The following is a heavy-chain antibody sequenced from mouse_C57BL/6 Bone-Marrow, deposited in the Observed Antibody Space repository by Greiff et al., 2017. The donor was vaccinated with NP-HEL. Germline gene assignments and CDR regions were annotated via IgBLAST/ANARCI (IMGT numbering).Heavy chain of an antibody. Sequence: EVHLVESGGGLVKPGGSLKLSCAASGFTFSSYAMSWVRQTPEKRLEWVATISDGGSYTYYPDNVKGRFTISRDNAKNNLYLQMSHLKSEDTAMYYCARDNYGSRGYAMDYWGQGTSVTVSS. D-gene: IGHD1-1*01. CDR3: ARDNYGSRGYAMDY. J-gene: IGHJ4*01. CDR2: ISDGGSYT. V-gene: IGHV5-4*01. CDR1: GFTFSSYA.